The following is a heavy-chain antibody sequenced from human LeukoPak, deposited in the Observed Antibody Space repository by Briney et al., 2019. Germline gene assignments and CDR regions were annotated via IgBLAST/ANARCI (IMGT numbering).Heavy chain of an antibody. V-gene: IGHV3-30*18. Sequence: PGGSLRLSCAASGFTFSSYSMNWVRQAPGKGLEWVAFISYDGNIKYYPDSVKGRFTISRDNSKNTLYLQMNSLKPEDTAVYYCAKDKGAMNSALDYWGRGTLLTVSS. J-gene: IGHJ4*02. CDR3: AKDKGAMNSALDY. CDR1: GFTFSSYS. CDR2: ISYDGNIK. D-gene: IGHD3-10*01.